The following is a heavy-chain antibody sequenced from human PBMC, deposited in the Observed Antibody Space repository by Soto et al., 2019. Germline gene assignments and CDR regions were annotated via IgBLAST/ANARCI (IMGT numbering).Heavy chain of an antibody. CDR2: IYYSGST. CDR1: GGSISSGDYY. D-gene: IGHD1-26*01. J-gene: IGHJ3*02. CDR3: ASSRVGHAFDI. V-gene: IGHV4-30-4*01. Sequence: QVQLQESGPGLVKPSQTLSLTCTVSGGSISSGDYYWSWIRQPPGKGLEWIGYIYYSGSTYYNPSLKTRVTISLDTSKNQFSLKLRSVTAADTAVYYCASSRVGHAFDIWGQGLIVTVSS.